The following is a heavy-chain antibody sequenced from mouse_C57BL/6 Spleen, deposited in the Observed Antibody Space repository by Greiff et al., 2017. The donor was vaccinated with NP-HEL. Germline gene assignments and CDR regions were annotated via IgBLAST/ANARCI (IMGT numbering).Heavy chain of an antibody. V-gene: IGHV1-55*01. Sequence: QVQLQQPGAELVKPGASVKMSCKASGYTFTSYWITWVKQRPGQGLEWIGDIYPGSGSTNYNEKFKSKATLTVDTSSSTAYMQLSSLTSEDSAVYYCAREQDSSGPWFAYWGQGTLVTVSA. D-gene: IGHD3-2*02. CDR2: IYPGSGST. J-gene: IGHJ3*01. CDR3: AREQDSSGPWFAY. CDR1: GYTFTSYW.